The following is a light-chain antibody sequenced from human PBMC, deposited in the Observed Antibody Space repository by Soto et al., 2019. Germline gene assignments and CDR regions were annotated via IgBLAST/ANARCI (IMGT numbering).Light chain of an antibody. V-gene: IGKV2-24*01. CDR1: QSLVHTDGKTY. CDR3: LQPTHIPQHT. CDR2: EVS. Sequence: DIVLTQPPLSSPVTLGQSASISCRSSQSLVHTDGKTYLSWLQQRPGQPPRLLIYEVSHRFSGVPDRFIGNGAGSDFITEISRLVGDDVWVYYCLQPTHIPQHTFGQGTKLEIK. J-gene: IGKJ2*01.